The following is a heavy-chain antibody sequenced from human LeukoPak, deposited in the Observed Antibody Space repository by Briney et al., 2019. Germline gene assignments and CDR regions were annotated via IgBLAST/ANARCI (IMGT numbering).Heavy chain of an antibody. CDR3: ANLFGGFDY. D-gene: IGHD3-10*01. CDR2: ISYDGSNK. V-gene: IGHV3-30*18. J-gene: IGHJ4*02. CDR1: GFTFSGYG. Sequence: GRSLRLSCAASGFTFSGYGMHWVRQAPGKGLEWVAVISYDGSNKYYADSVKGRFTISRDNSKNTLYLQMNSLRVEDTAVYYCANLFGGFDYWGQGTLVTVSS.